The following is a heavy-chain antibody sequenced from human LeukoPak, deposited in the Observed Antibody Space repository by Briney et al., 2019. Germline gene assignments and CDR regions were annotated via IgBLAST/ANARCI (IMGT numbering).Heavy chain of an antibody. CDR2: ISNTGDIT. CDR1: GFTFSNYE. Sequence: PGGSLRLSCVASGFTFSNYEMNWVRQAPGKGLEWISHISNTGDITHYADSVEGRFTISRDNAKKSLYLQMNSLRAEDTAVYAKDATAALGTVYMDVRGKGTTVTISS. V-gene: IGHV3-48*03. J-gene: IGHJ6*03. D-gene: IGHD6-13*01. CDR3: DATAALGTVYMDV.